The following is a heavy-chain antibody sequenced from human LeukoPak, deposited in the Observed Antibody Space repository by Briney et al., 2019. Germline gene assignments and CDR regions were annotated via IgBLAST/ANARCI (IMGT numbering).Heavy chain of an antibody. J-gene: IGHJ4*02. CDR3: ALAHSTIVGAFDY. CDR1: GDSVSSNSAA. Sequence: SQTLSLTCAISGDSVSSNSAAWNGIRQSPSRGLEWLGRTYYRSKWYNDYAVSVKSRITINPDTSKNQSSLQLNSVTPEDTAVYYCALAHSTIVGAFDYWGQGTLVTVSS. CDR2: TYYRSKWYN. D-gene: IGHD1-26*01. V-gene: IGHV6-1*01.